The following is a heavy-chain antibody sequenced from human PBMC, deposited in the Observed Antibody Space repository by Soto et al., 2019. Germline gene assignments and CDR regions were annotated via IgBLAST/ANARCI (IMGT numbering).Heavy chain of an antibody. V-gene: IGHV3-74*01. J-gene: IGHJ3*02. CDR1: GFTFENQW. Sequence: EVQLVESGGGSVQPGESLTVSCEASGFTFENQWMHWVRHIPGKGLVWVARIDGYGTRSNYADFAKGRFTISRDNTQNMLYLQLNSLRGEDSGVYHCARGGAGGRGDAIDIWGPGTTVAVS. CDR2: IDGYGTRS. CDR3: ARGGAGGRGDAIDI. D-gene: IGHD3-16*01.